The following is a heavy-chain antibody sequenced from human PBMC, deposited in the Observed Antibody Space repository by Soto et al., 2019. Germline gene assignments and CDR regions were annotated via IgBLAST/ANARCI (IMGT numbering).Heavy chain of an antibody. CDR3: ARDLPYTNNSIDY. CDR2: IRNDGSNT. CDR1: GFIFNNYG. J-gene: IGHJ4*01. V-gene: IGHV3-33*01. Sequence: QVQLVESGGGVVQPGKSLRLSCAASGFIFNNYGIHWVRQAPGKGLEWVAVIRNDGSNTYYADSVKGRFTISRDNSKDTLYLQMNSLRAEDTAVYYCARDLPYTNNSIDYWGHGTLVTVSS. D-gene: IGHD2-8*01.